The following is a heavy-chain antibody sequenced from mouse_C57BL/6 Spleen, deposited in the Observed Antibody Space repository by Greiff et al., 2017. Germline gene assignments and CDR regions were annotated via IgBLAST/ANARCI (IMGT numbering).Heavy chain of an antibody. J-gene: IGHJ4*01. CDR1: GYTFTSYW. CDR3: ARYHLELGYAMDY. D-gene: IGHD4-1*01. V-gene: IGHV1-55*01. CDR2: IYPGSGST. Sequence: VQLQQPGAELVKPGASVKMSCKASGYTFTSYWITWVKQRPGQGLEWIGDIYPGSGSTNYNEKFKSKATLTVDTSSSTAYMQLSSLTSEDSAVYYCARYHLELGYAMDYWGQGTSVTVSS.